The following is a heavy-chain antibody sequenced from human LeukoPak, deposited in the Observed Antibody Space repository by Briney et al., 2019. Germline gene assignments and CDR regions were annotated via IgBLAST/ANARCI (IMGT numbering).Heavy chain of an antibody. V-gene: IGHV1-24*01. CDR2: FDPEDGET. CDR3: ATDRKIKGGNSGNFQH. CDR1: GYTLTELS. J-gene: IGHJ1*01. Sequence: ASVKVSCKVSGYTLTELSMHWVRQAPGKGLEWMGGFDPEDGETIYAQKFQGRVTMTEDTSTDTAYMELSSLRSEDTAVYYCATDRKIKGGNSGNFQHWGQGTLVTVSS. D-gene: IGHD4-23*01.